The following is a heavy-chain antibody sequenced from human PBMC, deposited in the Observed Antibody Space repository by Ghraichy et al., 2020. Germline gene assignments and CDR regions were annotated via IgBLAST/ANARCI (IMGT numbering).Heavy chain of an antibody. D-gene: IGHD3-9*01. J-gene: IGHJ3*02. CDR1: GFTFSDYY. Sequence: GGSLRLSCAVSGFTFSDYYMEWVRQAPGKGLEWVGRTRNKVNSYTTEYAASVKGRFTISRDESKNSLYLQVNSLKSEDTAVYYCVRTHDSPGRVAFDIWGQGTMVTVSS. V-gene: IGHV3-72*01. CDR3: VRTHDSPGRVAFDI. CDR2: TRNKVNSYTT.